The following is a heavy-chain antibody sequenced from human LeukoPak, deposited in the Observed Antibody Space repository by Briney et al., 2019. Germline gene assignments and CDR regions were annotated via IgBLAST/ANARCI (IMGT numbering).Heavy chain of an antibody. CDR3: ARDRYDVGVAFDF. D-gene: IGHD3-9*01. V-gene: IGHV1-18*01. CDR1: GYMLAIFV. Sequence: ASVKVSCKACGYMLAIFVTTWVRQAPGQGLEWMGSISVHKGDTNYTQKFQGRHTLTTDTSATTAYMEIKSLKYDDPPVCYCARDRYDVGVAFDFWGQGTMVTVSS. CDR2: ISVHKGDT. J-gene: IGHJ3*01.